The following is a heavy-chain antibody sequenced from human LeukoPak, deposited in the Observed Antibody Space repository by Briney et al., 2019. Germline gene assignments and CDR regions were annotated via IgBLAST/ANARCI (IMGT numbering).Heavy chain of an antibody. V-gene: IGHV4-4*07. CDR1: GGSISGYY. CDR2: IFNSENT. D-gene: IGHD6-6*01. CDR3: ARGPVTARSNAFDI. J-gene: IGHJ3*02. Sequence: SETLSLTCGVSGGSISGYYWSWIRQPAGKELEWIGRIFNSENTNYNPSLKSRITMSVYTSKNQLSLKLSSVTAADTAVYYCARGPVTARSNAFDIWGQGTMVTVSS.